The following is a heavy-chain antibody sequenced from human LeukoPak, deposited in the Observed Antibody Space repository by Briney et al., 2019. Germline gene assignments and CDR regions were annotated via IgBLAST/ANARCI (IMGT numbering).Heavy chain of an antibody. CDR1: GFTFNRYA. D-gene: IGHD6-19*01. CDR3: VASGQWLTAEYFQH. J-gene: IGHJ1*01. CDR2: IWYDGSNK. Sequence: PGRSLRLSCAASGFTFNRYAMHWVRQAPGKGLEWVAFIWYDGSNKYYADSVKGRFTVSRDNSKNTLYLQMNSLRAEDTAVYYCVASGQWLTAEYFQHWGQGTLVTVSS. V-gene: IGHV3-33*01.